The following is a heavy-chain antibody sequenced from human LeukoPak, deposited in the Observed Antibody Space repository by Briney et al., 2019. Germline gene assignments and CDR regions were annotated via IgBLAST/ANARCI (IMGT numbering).Heavy chain of an antibody. CDR1: GFTFSNYA. V-gene: IGHV3-23*01. Sequence: GGSLRLSCAASGFTFSNYAMSWVRQAPGKGLEWVSSISDSGGSTYYADSVKGRFTISRDNSKNTLYLQMNSLRAEDTAVYYCAELGITMIGGVWGKGTTVTISS. CDR2: ISDSGGST. CDR3: AELGITMIGGV. D-gene: IGHD3-10*02. J-gene: IGHJ6*04.